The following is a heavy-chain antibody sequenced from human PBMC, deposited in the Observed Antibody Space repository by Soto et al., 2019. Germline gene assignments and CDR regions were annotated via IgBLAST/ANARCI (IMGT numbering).Heavy chain of an antibody. CDR1: GFTFSSYG. J-gene: IGHJ4*02. D-gene: IGHD1-7*01. CDR3: AKDRRAGGNYGFYSDF. Sequence: GGSLRLSCAVSGFTFSSYGMTWVRQAPGKGLEWISFSSATGSGTYYADSVKGRFTISRDNSKSTLYLQMTSLRADDTAVYYCAKDRRAGGNYGFYSDFWGQGALVTVSS. CDR2: SSATGSGT. V-gene: IGHV3-23*01.